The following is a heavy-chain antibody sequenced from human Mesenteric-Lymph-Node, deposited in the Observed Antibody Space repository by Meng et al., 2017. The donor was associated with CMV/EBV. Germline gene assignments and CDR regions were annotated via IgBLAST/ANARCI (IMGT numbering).Heavy chain of an antibody. V-gene: IGHV4-34*01. J-gene: IGHJ4*02. D-gene: IGHD2-2*01. Sequence: SETLSLTCAVYSESFSTYYWTWIRQPPGKGLEWIGEVDHGGSANYNPSLKSRVTISIVPSKNQLSLKLSSVTAADTAVYYCARAPAGYCPSASCLYYFDYWGRGTLVTVSS. CDR3: ARAPAGYCPSASCLYYFDY. CDR1: SESFSTYY. CDR2: VDHGGSA.